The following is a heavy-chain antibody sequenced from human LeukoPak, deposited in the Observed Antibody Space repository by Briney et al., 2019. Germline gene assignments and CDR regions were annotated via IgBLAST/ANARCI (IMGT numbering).Heavy chain of an antibody. D-gene: IGHD3-22*01. CDR3: ARYYDGSGRTPGALDI. CDR1: GFTVSSNY. V-gene: IGHV3-53*01. J-gene: IGHJ3*02. Sequence: GGSLRLSCAASGFTVSSNYMTWVRQAPGKGLEWDSILYSGGSTYYADSVKGRLTISRDNSKNTLYLQMNSLRAEDTAVYYCARYYDGSGRTPGALDIWGQGTMVTVSS. CDR2: LYSGGST.